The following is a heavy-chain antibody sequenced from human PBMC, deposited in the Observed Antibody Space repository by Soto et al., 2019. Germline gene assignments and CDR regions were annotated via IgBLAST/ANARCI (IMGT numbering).Heavy chain of an antibody. CDR2: ISYDGSNK. Sequence: QVQLVESGGGVVQPGRSLRLSCAGSGFTFSSYGMHWVRQAPGKGLEWVAVISYDGSNKYYADSVKGRFTISRDNSKNTLYLQMNSLRVEDTAVYYCAKDRAWEQLVGDSDMWGQGTMVTVSS. CDR3: AKDRAWEQLVGDSDM. V-gene: IGHV3-30*18. D-gene: IGHD1-26*01. CDR1: GFTFSSYG. J-gene: IGHJ3*02.